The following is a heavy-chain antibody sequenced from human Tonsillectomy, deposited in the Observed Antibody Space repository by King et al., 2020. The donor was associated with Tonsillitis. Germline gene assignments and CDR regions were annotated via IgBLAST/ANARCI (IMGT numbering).Heavy chain of an antibody. D-gene: IGHD2/OR15-2a*01. Sequence: QLVQSGGGFVQPGGSLRLSCVASGFTFSRFAISWVRQAPGKGLEWVSAITDAGGRTYYADYAKGRFTISSANSKNTLYLQLNSLRAKDTAVYYCAKDGTFYGPNAFDTWGQGTLVAVSS. V-gene: IGHV3-23*04. CDR2: ITDAGGRT. J-gene: IGHJ3*02. CDR3: AKDGTFYGPNAFDT. CDR1: GFTFSRFA.